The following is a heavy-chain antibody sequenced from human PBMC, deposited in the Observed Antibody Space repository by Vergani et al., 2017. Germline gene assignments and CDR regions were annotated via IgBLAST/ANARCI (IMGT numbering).Heavy chain of an antibody. J-gene: IGHJ4*02. CDR3: AREYCSGGSCFPFDY. V-gene: IGHV3-21*01. Sequence: EVQLVESGGGLVKPGGSLRLSCAASGFTFSSYSMNWVRQASGKGLEWVSSISSSSSYIYYADSVKGRFTISRDNAKNSLYLQMNSLRAEDTAVYYCAREYCSGGSCFPFDYWGQGTLVTVSS. D-gene: IGHD2-15*01. CDR1: GFTFSSYS. CDR2: ISSSSSYI.